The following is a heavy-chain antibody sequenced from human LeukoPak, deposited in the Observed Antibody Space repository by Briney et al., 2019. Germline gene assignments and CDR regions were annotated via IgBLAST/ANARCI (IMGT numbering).Heavy chain of an antibody. V-gene: IGHV1-69*05. Sequence: SVKVSCKASGGTFSSYAISWVRQAPGQGLEWIEGIIPIFGTPNYAQKFQGRVTITTDESTSTAYMELSSLRSEDTAVYYCARIMVDDYGDNGLSWGQGTLVTVSS. CDR1: GGTFSSYA. D-gene: IGHD4-17*01. CDR3: ARIMVDDYGDNGLS. CDR2: IIPIFGTP. J-gene: IGHJ5*02.